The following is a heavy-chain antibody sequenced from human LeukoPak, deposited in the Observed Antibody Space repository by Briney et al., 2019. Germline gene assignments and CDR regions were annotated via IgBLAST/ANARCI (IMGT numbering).Heavy chain of an antibody. CDR3: ARGSYFDY. Sequence: GASVKVSCKASGYTFTTYGISWVRQAPGQGLECMGWISVHNGKTNYAQKLQGRVTMTTDTSTGTGYMELRSLRSDDTAVYYCARGSYFDYWGQGTLVTVSS. CDR2: ISVHNGKT. CDR1: GYTFTTYG. J-gene: IGHJ4*02. V-gene: IGHV1-18*01.